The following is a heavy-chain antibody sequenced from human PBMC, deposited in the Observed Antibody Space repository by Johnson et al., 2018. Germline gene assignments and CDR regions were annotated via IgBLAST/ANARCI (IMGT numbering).Heavy chain of an antibody. Sequence: VQLVQSGGGLVQPGGSLRLSCASSEFTFSSYAMSWVRQAPGMGLQWVSSISGSGGYTYYADPVKGRFTISRANSKNTLYLQMNSLRAEDTAVYYWAKSQGFFYYYDMDVWGQGTTVTVSS. D-gene: IGHD3-3*01. CDR2: ISGSGGYT. J-gene: IGHJ6*02. V-gene: IGHV3-23*04. CDR1: EFTFSSYA. CDR3: AKSQGFFYYYDMDV.